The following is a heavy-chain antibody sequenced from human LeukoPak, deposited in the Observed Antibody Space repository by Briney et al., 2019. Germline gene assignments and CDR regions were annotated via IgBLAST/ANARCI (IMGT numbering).Heavy chain of an antibody. V-gene: IGHV3-30*18. J-gene: IGHJ4*02. Sequence: GGSLRLSCAASGFTFSSYYMHWVRQAPGKGLEWVALVSSVGSSDYYADSLKGRFTISRDNSKNTLYLQMNSLRPEDTAVYYCAKLSYDTSAYHEDYWGQGTLVIVSS. D-gene: IGHD3-22*01. CDR3: AKLSYDTSAYHEDY. CDR2: VSSVGSSD. CDR1: GFTFSSYY.